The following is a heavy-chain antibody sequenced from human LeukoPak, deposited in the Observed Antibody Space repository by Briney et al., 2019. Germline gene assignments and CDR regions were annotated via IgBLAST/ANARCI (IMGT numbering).Heavy chain of an antibody. V-gene: IGHV3-7*01. Sequence: PGGSLRLSFAASGFTFSSYWISWVRQAPGKGLEWVANIKQDGSEKYYVDSVKGRFTISRDNAKNSLYLQMNSLRAEDTAVYYCARLGAAAGTGSFDYWGQGTLVTVSS. CDR3: ARLGAAAGTGSFDY. CDR1: GFTFSSYW. D-gene: IGHD6-13*01. CDR2: IKQDGSEK. J-gene: IGHJ4*02.